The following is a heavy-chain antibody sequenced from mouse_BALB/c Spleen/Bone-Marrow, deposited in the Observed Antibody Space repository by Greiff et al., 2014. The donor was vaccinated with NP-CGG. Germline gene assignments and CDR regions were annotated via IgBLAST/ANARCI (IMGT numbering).Heavy chain of an antibody. CDR1: GYSITSGYR. CDR3: ARSGGYYNFDY. Sequence: VQLKQSGPDLVKPSQSLSLTCTVTGYSITSGYRWHWIRQFPGNKLEWMGCIDYSGSTNYNPSLKSRISITRDTSKNQFFLQXXXXXXXXTXTXXXARSGGYYNFDYWGQGTTLTVS. V-gene: IGHV3-1*02. CDR2: IDYSGST. D-gene: IGHD2-12*01. J-gene: IGHJ2*01.